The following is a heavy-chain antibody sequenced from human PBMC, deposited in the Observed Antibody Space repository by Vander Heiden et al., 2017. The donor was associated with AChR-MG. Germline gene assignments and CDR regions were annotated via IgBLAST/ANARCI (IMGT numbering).Heavy chain of an antibody. CDR2: ISAYNGNT. J-gene: IGHJ4*02. V-gene: IGHV1-18*01. CDR3: ARGLQPDYYDSSGYKAIGY. Sequence: QVQLVQSGAEVKTPGASVNVSCQASGYTFTSYGISWVRQAHGQGLEWMGWISAYNGNTNYAQKIQGRVTMTTDTSTSTAYMELRSLRSDDTAVYYCARGLQPDYYDSSGYKAIGYWGQGTLVTVSS. D-gene: IGHD3-22*01. CDR1: GYTFTSYG.